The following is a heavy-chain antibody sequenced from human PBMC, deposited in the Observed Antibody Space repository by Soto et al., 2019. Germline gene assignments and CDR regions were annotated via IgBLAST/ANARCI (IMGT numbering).Heavy chain of an antibody. CDR2: IWYEGSNK. Sequence: QVQLVESGGGVVQPGRSLRLSCAASGFTFSSYGMHWVRQAPGKGLEWVAVIWYEGSNKYYADSVKGRFTISRDNSKNXXYLQMTSLRAEDTAVYYCARDNGSSWYGQTDWFDPWGQGTLVTVSS. D-gene: IGHD6-13*01. J-gene: IGHJ5*02. V-gene: IGHV3-33*01. CDR3: ARDNGSSWYGQTDWFDP. CDR1: GFTFSSYG.